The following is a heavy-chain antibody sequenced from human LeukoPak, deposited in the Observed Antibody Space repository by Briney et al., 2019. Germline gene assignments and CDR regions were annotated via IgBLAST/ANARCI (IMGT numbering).Heavy chain of an antibody. CDR3: AREFHY. CDR2: IYPSGTT. Sequence: PSETLSLTCTVSGGSSSSGNSYWTWLRQPAGKGLEWIGLIYPSGTTNYNPSLKGRQTISLDTSKNQFSLRLTSVTAADTAIYYCAREFHYWGQGTLVTVSS. V-gene: IGHV4-61*02. CDR1: GGSSSSGNSY. J-gene: IGHJ4*02.